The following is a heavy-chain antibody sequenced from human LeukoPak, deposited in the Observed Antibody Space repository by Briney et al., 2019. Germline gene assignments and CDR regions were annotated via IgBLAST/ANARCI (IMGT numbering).Heavy chain of an antibody. D-gene: IGHD1-14*01. V-gene: IGHV3-23*01. Sequence: GGSLRLSCAASGFTFSSYEMNWVRQAPGKGLEWVSAISGSGGSTFNADSVKGRFTISRDNSKNTLFLQMNSLRAEDTAIYYCAKDHPSGYYFDYWGQGTLVTVSS. J-gene: IGHJ4*02. CDR3: AKDHPSGYYFDY. CDR1: GFTFSSYE. CDR2: ISGSGGST.